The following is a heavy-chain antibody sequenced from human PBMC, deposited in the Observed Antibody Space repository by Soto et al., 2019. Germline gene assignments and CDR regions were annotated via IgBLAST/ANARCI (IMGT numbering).Heavy chain of an antibody. Sequence: SQTLSLTCAISGDSVSSNSASWSWIRQSPSRGLEWLGRTYYRSKWYNDYATSVKSRITVNPDTSRNQFSLQLNSVTPEDTAVYYCARKTVGSSFDNWGQGTLVTVSS. CDR2: TYYRSKWYN. CDR3: ARKTVGSSFDN. CDR1: GDSVSSNSAS. D-gene: IGHD3-10*01. J-gene: IGHJ4*02. V-gene: IGHV6-1*01.